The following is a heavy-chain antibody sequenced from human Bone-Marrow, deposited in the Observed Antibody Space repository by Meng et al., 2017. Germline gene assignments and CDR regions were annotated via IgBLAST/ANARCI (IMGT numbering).Heavy chain of an antibody. Sequence: QVSHPQSRPGLVEPPQPLSLTCASSGDSVSSNSAAWNWISQSPSRGLEWLGRTYYRSKWYNDYAVSVKSRITINPDTSRNQFSLQLNSVTPEDTAVYYCARVGAQLFDYWGQGTLVTVSS. CDR1: GDSVSSNSAA. CDR3: ARVGAQLFDY. D-gene: IGHD1-26*01. CDR2: TYYRSKWYN. J-gene: IGHJ4*02. V-gene: IGHV6-1*01.